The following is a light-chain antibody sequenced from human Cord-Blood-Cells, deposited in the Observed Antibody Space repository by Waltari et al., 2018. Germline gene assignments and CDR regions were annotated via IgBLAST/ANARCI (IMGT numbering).Light chain of an antibody. V-gene: IGLV2-23*01. J-gene: IGLJ2*01. CDR1: SSDVGSYNL. CDR3: CSYAGSSTFVV. CDR2: EGS. Sequence: QSALTPPASVSGYPGHSITISCTGTSSDVGSYNLVSWYQQHPGKAPKLMIYEGSKRPSGVSNRFSGSKSGNTASLTISGLQAEDEADYYCCSYAGSSTFVVFGGGTKLTVL.